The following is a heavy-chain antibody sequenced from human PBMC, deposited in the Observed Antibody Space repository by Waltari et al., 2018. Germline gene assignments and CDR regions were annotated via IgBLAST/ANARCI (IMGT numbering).Heavy chain of an antibody. J-gene: IGHJ4*02. V-gene: IGHV3-23*01. CDR1: GFTFRSYA. D-gene: IGHD4-17*01. Sequence: VQLLESGGGLVQSGGSLRLSCAASGFTFRSYAMHWVRQAPGKGVGWVSVISGSGGSTDYAESVKGRSTISRDNSKNTLYRQMNNLRVEDTAVYYCASSLYGDYTQIWGRVFDYWGQGTLVTVSS. CDR2: ISGSGGST. CDR3: ASSLYGDYTQIWGRVFDY.